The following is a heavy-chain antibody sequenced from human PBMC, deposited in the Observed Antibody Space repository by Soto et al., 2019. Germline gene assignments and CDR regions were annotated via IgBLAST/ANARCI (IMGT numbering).Heavy chain of an antibody. J-gene: IGHJ4*02. CDR1: GFTFSNAW. CDR3: TTTIFGVVIRSPDY. V-gene: IGHV3-15*01. CDR2: IKSKTDGGTT. Sequence: GGSLRLSCAASGFTFSNAWMSWVRQAPGKGLEWVGRIKSKTDGGTTDYAAPVKGRFTISRDDSKNTLYLQMNSLKTEDTAVYYCTTTIFGVVIRSPDYWGQGTLVTVSS. D-gene: IGHD3-3*01.